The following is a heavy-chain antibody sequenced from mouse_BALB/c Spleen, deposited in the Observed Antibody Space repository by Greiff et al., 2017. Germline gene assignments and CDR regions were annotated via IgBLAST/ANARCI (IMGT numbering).Heavy chain of an antibody. CDR2: ISSGSSTI. CDR3: ARVPHYYGSSSYAMDY. CDR1: GFTFSSFG. V-gene: IGHV5-17*02. D-gene: IGHD1-1*01. Sequence: EVKLVESGGGLVQPGGSRKLSCAASGFTFSSFGMHWVRQAPEKGLEWVAYISSGSSTIYYADTVKGRFTISRDNPKNTLFLQMTSLRSEDTAMYYCARVPHYYGSSSYAMDYWGQGTSVTVSS. J-gene: IGHJ4*01.